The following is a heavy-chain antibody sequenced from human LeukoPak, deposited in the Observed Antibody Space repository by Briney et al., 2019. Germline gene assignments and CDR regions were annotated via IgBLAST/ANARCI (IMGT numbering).Heavy chain of an antibody. CDR1: GFIFSNYS. Sequence: PGGSLRLSCAASGFIFSNYSMNWVRQAPGKGLEWVSSISWNSSYICYADSVKGRFTISRDNAKNSLYLQMSSLSAEDTAVYYCARGQYRGYPRWFDPWGQGTLVTVSS. V-gene: IGHV3-21*06. CDR3: ARGQYRGYPRWFDP. CDR2: ISWNSSYI. D-gene: IGHD5-12*01. J-gene: IGHJ5*02.